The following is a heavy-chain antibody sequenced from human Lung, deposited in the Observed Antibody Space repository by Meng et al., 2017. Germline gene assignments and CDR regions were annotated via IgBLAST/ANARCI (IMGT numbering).Heavy chain of an antibody. CDR3: ARYVFDSSSLYSNWFDP. V-gene: IGHV4-31*03. J-gene: IGHJ5*02. Sequence: QVQLQESGPGLVKPSQTLSLTCTVSGGSISSGTYYWGWIRQLPGKGLEWIAYIHYSGSTYYSPSLESRVTISVDTSKNQLSLKLSSMTAADTAVYYCARYVFDSSSLYSNWFDPWGQGTLVTVSS. CDR1: GGSISSGTYY. CDR2: IHYSGST. D-gene: IGHD3-22*01.